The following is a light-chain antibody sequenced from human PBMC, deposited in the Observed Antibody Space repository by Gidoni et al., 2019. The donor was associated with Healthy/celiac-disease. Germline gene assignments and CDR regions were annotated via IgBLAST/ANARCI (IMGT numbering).Light chain of an antibody. J-gene: IGLJ2*01. V-gene: IGLV2-8*01. CDR3: SSYAGSNNVV. CDR2: EVS. CDR1: SSDVGGYNY. Sequence: QSALTQPPSASGSPGQSVTISCPGTSSDVGGYNYVSWYQQHPGKAPKLMIYEVSTRPSGVPYRFSGSKSGNTASLTVSGLQAEDEADYYCSSYAGSNNVVFGGGTKLXV.